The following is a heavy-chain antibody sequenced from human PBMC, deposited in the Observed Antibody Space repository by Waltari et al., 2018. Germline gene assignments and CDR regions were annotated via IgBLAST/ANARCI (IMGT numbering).Heavy chain of an antibody. CDR1: GYSLPDLS. J-gene: IGHJ4*02. Sequence: QVQLVQSGAEVKKPGASVRISCKISGYSLPDLSVHSVRQAPGKGLEWMGGYDPEDAETIVAQRFQGRVTMTEETSPETAYMELSSLSSEDTAVYFCAAKEAWGNRAFDYWGQGTLVTVSS. D-gene: IGHD7-27*01. V-gene: IGHV1-24*01. CDR2: YDPEDAET. CDR3: AAKEAWGNRAFDY.